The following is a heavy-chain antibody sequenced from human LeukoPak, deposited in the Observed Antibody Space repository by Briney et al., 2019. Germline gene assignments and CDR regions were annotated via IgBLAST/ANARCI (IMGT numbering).Heavy chain of an antibody. J-gene: IGHJ4*02. D-gene: IGHD1-26*01. Sequence: PGGSLRLSCTAPGFTFCDYAMSWVREAPGKGVGGGGFIRSKAYGGTTEYAASVKGRFTISRDDSNSIAYLQMNSLKTEDTAVYYCTRAGSNMRWEPGDYFDYWGQGTLVTVSS. CDR1: GFTFCDYA. V-gene: IGHV3-49*04. CDR3: TRAGSNMRWEPGDYFDY. CDR2: IRSKAYGGTT.